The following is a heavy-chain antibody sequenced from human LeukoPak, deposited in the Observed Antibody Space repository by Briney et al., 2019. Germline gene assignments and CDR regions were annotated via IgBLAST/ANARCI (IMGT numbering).Heavy chain of an antibody. CDR3: ARSITMIIVAFDY. CDR2: IFYSGST. V-gene: IGHV4-39*07. J-gene: IGHJ4*02. CDR1: GGSISRSAHY. Sequence: SETLSLTCTVSGGSISRSAHYWGWIRQPPGKGLEWIGDIFYSGSTYYSPSLKSRVTISVDTSKNQFSLRLSSVTAADTAIYYCARSITMIIVAFDYWGQGTLVTVSS. D-gene: IGHD3-22*01.